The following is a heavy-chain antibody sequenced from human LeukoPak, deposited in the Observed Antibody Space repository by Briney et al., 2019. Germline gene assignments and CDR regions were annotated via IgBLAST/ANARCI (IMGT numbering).Heavy chain of an antibody. Sequence: SETLSLTCTVSVGSISIRSYYWGWIPQPPGKGLEWIGPIYYSGNTYSNASLKSRVTISVDTSETQFSLNLRSVNAADTAVYYCARLQVHCGGDCYKRWFDPWGQGTLVTVSS. CDR2: IYYSGNT. J-gene: IGHJ5*02. V-gene: IGHV4-39*01. CDR1: VGSISIRSYY. D-gene: IGHD2-21*02. CDR3: ARLQVHCGGDCYKRWFDP.